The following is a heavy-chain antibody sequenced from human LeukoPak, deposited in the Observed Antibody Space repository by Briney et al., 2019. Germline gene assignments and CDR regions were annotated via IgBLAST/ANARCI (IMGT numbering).Heavy chain of an antibody. CDR3: ARAPATPSRAAAVWFDP. Sequence: VASVKVSCKASGYTFTSYGISWVRQAPGQGLEWMGWISAYNGNTNYAQKLQGRVTITRNTSISTAYMELSSLRSEDTAVYYCARAPATPSRAAAVWFDPWGQGTLVTVSS. CDR1: GYTFTSYG. J-gene: IGHJ5*02. V-gene: IGHV1-18*01. CDR2: ISAYNGNT. D-gene: IGHD6-13*01.